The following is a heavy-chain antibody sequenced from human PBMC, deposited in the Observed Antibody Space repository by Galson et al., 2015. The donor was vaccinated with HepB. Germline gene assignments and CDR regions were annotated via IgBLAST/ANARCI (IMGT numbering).Heavy chain of an antibody. D-gene: IGHD3-10*01. J-gene: IGHJ5*02. CDR2: INTNTGNP. V-gene: IGHV7-4-1*02. CDR3: ARTPYYGSGSYHNAWFGP. CDR1: GYIFSSYA. Sequence: SVKVSCKASGYIFSSYAMNWVRQAPGQGLEWMGWINTNTGNPTYAQGFTGRFVFSLDTSGSTAYLQISSLKAEDTAVYYCARTPYYGSGSYHNAWFGPWGQGTLVTVSS.